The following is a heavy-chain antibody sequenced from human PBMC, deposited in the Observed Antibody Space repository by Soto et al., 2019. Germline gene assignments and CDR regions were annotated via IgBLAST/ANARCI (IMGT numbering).Heavy chain of an antibody. J-gene: IGHJ3*02. CDR1: GFTSSSYA. Sequence: EVQLLESGGGLVQPGGSLRLSCAASGFTSSSYAMSWVRQAPGKGLEWVSGISGSGGSTYYADSVKGRFTISRDNSKNTLYQQMNSLRAEDTAVYYCAKDRTITMIVVPHAFDIWGQGTMVTVSS. CDR2: ISGSGGST. CDR3: AKDRTITMIVVPHAFDI. D-gene: IGHD3-22*01. V-gene: IGHV3-23*01.